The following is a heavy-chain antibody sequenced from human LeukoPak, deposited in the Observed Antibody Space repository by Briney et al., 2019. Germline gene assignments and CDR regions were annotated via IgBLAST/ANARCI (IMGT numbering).Heavy chain of an antibody. CDR2: ISYDGSNK. CDR1: GFTFSSYA. V-gene: IGHV3-30-3*01. CDR3: ASDRGYGGNSGDY. J-gene: IGHJ4*02. Sequence: GGSLRLSCAASGFTFSSYAMHWVRQAPGKGLEWVAVISYDGSNKYYADSVKGRFTISRDNSKNTLYLQMNSLRVEDTGVYYCASDRGYGGNSGDYWGQGTLVSVSS. D-gene: IGHD4-23*01.